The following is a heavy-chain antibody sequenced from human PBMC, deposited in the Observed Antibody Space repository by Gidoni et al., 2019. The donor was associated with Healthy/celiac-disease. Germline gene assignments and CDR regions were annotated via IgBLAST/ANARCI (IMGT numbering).Heavy chain of an antibody. Sequence: SSYGMHWVRQAPGKGLEWVAVISYDGSNKYYADSVKGRFTISRDNSKNTLYLQMNSLRAEDTAVDYCAHLDIVVVPAAIQLAFDIWGQGTMVTVSS. J-gene: IGHJ3*02. CDR1: SSYG. CDR3: AHLDIVVVPAAIQLAFDI. D-gene: IGHD2-2*01. V-gene: IGHV3-30*03. CDR2: ISYDGSNK.